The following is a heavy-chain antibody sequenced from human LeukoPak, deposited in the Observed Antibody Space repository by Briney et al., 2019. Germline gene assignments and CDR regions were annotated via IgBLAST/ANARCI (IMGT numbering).Heavy chain of an antibody. CDR1: GGSISSHY. CDR2: IYYSGST. V-gene: IGHV4-59*11. CDR3: AGGGDSGGYYYPMFDY. Sequence: SETLSLTCTVSGGSISSHYWSWIRQPPGKGLEWIGYIYYSGSTNYNPSLKSRVTISVDTSKNQFSLKLSSVTAADTAVYYCAGGGDSGGYYYPMFDYWGQGILVTVSS. J-gene: IGHJ4*02. D-gene: IGHD3-22*01.